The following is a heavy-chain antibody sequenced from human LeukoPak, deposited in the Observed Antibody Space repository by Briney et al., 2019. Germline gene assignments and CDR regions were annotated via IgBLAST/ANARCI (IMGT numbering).Heavy chain of an antibody. D-gene: IGHD2-2*01. V-gene: IGHV3-20*04. Sequence: GGSLRLSCVASGFTFDDFGLSWVRQVPGRGLEWVARISWNGANTGYADSVKGRFTISRDNAENSLFLQMNSLTADDTALYYCARDHCSSTTCYFEDWGQGTLVTASS. J-gene: IGHJ4*02. CDR1: GFTFDDFG. CDR3: ARDHCSSTTCYFED. CDR2: ISWNGANT.